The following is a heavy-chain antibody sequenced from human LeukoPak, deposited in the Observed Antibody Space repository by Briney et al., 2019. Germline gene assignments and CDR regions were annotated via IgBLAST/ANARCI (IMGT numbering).Heavy chain of an antibody. CDR1: GFTFSSYA. D-gene: IGHD2-15*01. CDR3: ARVAGVVRAFDI. Sequence: SGGSLRLSCAASGFTFSSYAMHWVRQAPGKGLEWVAVISYDGSNKYYADSVKGRFTISRDNSKNTLYLQMNSLRAEDTAVYYCARVAGVVRAFDIWGQGTMVTVSS. J-gene: IGHJ3*02. V-gene: IGHV3-30*04. CDR2: ISYDGSNK.